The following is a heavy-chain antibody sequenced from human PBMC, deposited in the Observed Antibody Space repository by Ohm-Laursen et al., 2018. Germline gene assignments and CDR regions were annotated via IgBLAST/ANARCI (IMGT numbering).Heavy chain of an antibody. CDR1: GGSISSYY. Sequence: SGTLSLTCTVSGGSISSYYWSWIRQPPGKGLEWIGYIYYSGSTNYNPSLKSRVTISVDTSKNQFSLKLSSVTAADTAVYYCARHETLMIDYGMDVWGQGTTVTVSS. CDR3: ARHETLMIDYGMDV. D-gene: IGHD3-22*01. CDR2: IYYSGST. V-gene: IGHV4-59*08. J-gene: IGHJ6*02.